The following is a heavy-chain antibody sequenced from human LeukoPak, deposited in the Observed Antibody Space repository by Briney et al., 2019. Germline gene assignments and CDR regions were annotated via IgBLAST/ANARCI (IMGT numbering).Heavy chain of an antibody. Sequence: PSETLSLTCAVYGGSFSGYYWSWLRQPPGKGLEWIGEINHSGSTNYNPSLKSRVTISVDTSKNQFSLKLSSVTAADTAVYYCARGYSSSAPYYFDYWGQGTLVTVSS. CDR3: ARGYSSSAPYYFDY. D-gene: IGHD6-6*01. CDR1: GGSFSGYY. V-gene: IGHV4-34*01. J-gene: IGHJ4*02. CDR2: INHSGST.